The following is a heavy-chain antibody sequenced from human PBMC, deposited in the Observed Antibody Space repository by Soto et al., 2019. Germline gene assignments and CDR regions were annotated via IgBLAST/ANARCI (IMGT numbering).Heavy chain of an antibody. CDR2: INPSGGST. CDR1: GYTFTSYY. V-gene: IGHV1-46*01. J-gene: IGHJ4*02. CDR3: ARDVRNELIDY. Sequence: ASVKVSCKASGYTFTSYYMHWVRQAPGQGLEWMGIINPSGGSTSYAQKFQGRVTMTRDTSTSTVYMELSSLRSEDAAVYYCARDVRNELIDYWGQGTLVTVSS.